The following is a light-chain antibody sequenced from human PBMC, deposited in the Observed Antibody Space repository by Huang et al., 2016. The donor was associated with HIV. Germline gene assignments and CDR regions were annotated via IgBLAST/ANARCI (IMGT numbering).Light chain of an antibody. CDR2: SVD. CDR3: QQTHDTPLT. CDR1: QSISSY. J-gene: IGKJ4*01. Sequence: DIQLTQSPSSLSASVGDRVTITCRASQSISSYLNWYQQKPGKAPKLLIYSVDVLQSGVPSRFSGSGSGTHFTLAINNLQPEDFATYYCQQTHDTPLTFGGGTKVE. V-gene: IGKV1-39*01.